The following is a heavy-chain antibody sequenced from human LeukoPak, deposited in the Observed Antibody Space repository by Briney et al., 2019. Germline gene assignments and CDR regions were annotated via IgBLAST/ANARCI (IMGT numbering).Heavy chain of an antibody. CDR1: GYTFTSYA. D-gene: IGHD6-19*01. Sequence: ASVKVSCKASGYTFTSYAMNWVRQAPGQGLEWMGWINTNTRNPTYAQGFTGRFVFSLDTSVSTAYLQISSLKAEDTAVYYCARDSSLFSSGWYSPSYYYYYYMDVWGKGTTVTISS. J-gene: IGHJ6*03. CDR3: ARDSSLFSSGWYSPSYYYYYYMDV. V-gene: IGHV7-4-1*02. CDR2: INTNTRNP.